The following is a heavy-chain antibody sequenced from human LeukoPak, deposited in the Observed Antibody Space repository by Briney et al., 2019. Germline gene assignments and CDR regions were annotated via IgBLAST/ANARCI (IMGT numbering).Heavy chain of an antibody. D-gene: IGHD3-3*01. V-gene: IGHV3-74*01. CDR2: ISPDGSTT. CDR3: TRDFDFSSAI. Sequence: GGSLRLSCAASGFTFSSYWMHWVRQAPGKGLVWVSRISPDGSTTGHADSVKGRFTTSRDNAKNTLFLQMNSLRAEDTAVYYCTRDFDFSSAIWGQGTLVTVSS. J-gene: IGHJ4*02. CDR1: GFTFSSYW.